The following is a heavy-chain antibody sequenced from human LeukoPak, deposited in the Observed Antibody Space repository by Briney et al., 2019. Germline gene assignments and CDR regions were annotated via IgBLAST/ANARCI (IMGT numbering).Heavy chain of an antibody. V-gene: IGHV3-23*01. CDR1: GFTFSSYA. CDR2: ISGSGDNT. D-gene: IGHD3-22*01. CDR3: AKYDSSSYNYINFDY. J-gene: IGHJ4*02. Sequence: PGGSLRLSCAASGFTFSSYAMSWVRQAPGKGLEWVSGISGSGDNTYYADSVKGRFTISRDNSKNTLYVQVNSLGTEDTAAYYCAKYDSSSYNYINFDYWGQGTLVTVSS.